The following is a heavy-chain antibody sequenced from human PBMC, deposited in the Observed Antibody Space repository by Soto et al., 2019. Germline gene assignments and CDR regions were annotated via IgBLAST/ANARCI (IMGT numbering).Heavy chain of an antibody. J-gene: IGHJ6*03. V-gene: IGHV3-9*01. CDR2: ISWNSGSI. CDR3: AKDAPGVGGYYPYYYYYMDV. D-gene: IGHD3-22*01. Sequence: GGSLRLSCAASGFTFDDYAMHWVRQAPGKGLEWVSGISWNSGSIGYADSVKGRFTISRDNAKNSLYLQMNSLRAEDTALYYCAKDAPGVGGYYPYYYYYMDVWGKGTTVTVSS. CDR1: GFTFDDYA.